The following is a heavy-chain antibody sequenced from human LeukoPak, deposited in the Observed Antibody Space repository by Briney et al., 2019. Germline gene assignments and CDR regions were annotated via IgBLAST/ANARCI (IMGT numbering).Heavy chain of an antibody. CDR1: GGSISSSSYY. Sequence: PSETLSLTCTVSGGSISSSSYYWGWIRQSPGKGLDWIGYTNYSGITYYNPSLKSRVTISVDTSKNQFSLKLSSVTAADTAVYYCASYDSSGYYYANAFDIWGQGTMVTVSS. D-gene: IGHD3-22*01. CDR2: TNYSGIT. J-gene: IGHJ3*02. CDR3: ASYDSSGYYYANAFDI. V-gene: IGHV4-31*03.